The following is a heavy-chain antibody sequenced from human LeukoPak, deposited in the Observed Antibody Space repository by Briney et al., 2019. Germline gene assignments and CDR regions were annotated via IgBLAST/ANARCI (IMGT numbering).Heavy chain of an antibody. D-gene: IGHD3-3*01. CDR2: MNPNSGNT. Sequence: ASVKVSCKASGYTFTSYDINWVRQATGQGLEWMGWMNPNSGNTGYAQKFQGRVTITRTTSISTAYMELSSLRSEDTAVYYCARGDYDFWSGYYTLGWFDPWGQGTLVTVSS. J-gene: IGHJ5*02. V-gene: IGHV1-8*03. CDR1: GYTFTSYD. CDR3: ARGDYDFWSGYYTLGWFDP.